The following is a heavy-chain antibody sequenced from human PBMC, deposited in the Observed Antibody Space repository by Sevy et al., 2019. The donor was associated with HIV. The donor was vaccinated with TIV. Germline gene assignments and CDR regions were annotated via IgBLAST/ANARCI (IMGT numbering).Heavy chain of an antibody. D-gene: IGHD3-10*01. Sequence: GGSLRLSCAASGFTFSSYAMSWVRQAPGKGLEWVSAISGSGGSTYYADSVKGRFTISRDNSKNTLYLQMNSLRAEDTAVYYCAKDFSVVRGEYYFDYWGQGTLVTVSS. V-gene: IGHV3-23*01. CDR2: ISGSGGST. CDR1: GFTFSSYA. J-gene: IGHJ4*02. CDR3: AKDFSVVRGEYYFDY.